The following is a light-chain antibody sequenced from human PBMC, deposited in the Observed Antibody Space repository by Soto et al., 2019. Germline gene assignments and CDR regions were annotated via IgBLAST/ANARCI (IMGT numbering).Light chain of an antibody. V-gene: IGLV1-40*01. J-gene: IGLJ1*01. Sequence: QYVLTQPPSVSGAPGQRVTISWTGSSSNIGAGYDVHWYQQLPGTAPKLLIYGNSNRPSGVPDRFSGSKSGTSASLAITGLQAEDEADYYCQSYDSSLSGWVFGTGTKLTVL. CDR3: QSYDSSLSGWV. CDR1: SSNIGAGYD. CDR2: GNS.